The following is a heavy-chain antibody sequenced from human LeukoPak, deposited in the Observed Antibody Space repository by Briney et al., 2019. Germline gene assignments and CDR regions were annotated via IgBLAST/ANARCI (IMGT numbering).Heavy chain of an antibody. CDR3: ARGSIVVVVAATLGDY. CDR1: GFTFSSYE. V-gene: IGHV3-48*03. Sequence: GGSLRLSCAASGFTFSSYEMNWVRQAPGKGLEWVSYISSSGSTIYYADSVKGRFTISGDNAKNSLYLQMNSLRAEDTAVYYCARGSIVVVVAATLGDYWGQGTLVTVSS. J-gene: IGHJ4*02. CDR2: ISSSGSTI. D-gene: IGHD2-15*01.